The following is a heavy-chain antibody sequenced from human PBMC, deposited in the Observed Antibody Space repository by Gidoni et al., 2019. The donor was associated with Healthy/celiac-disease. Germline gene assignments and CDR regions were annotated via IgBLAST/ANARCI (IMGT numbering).Heavy chain of an antibody. D-gene: IGHD2-21*02. J-gene: IGHJ6*02. CDR2: IAYDGSNK. CDR1: GFTFSSSG. Sequence: QVQLVESGGGVVQPGRSLILFCAASGFTFSSSGMHWVRQAPGKGLEWVAVIAYDGSNKYYADYVKGRFTISRDNSKNALYLQMNSLRAEDTAVYYCAKSDIVGVTATYYGMDVWGQGTTVTVSS. CDR3: AKSDIVGVTATYYGMDV. V-gene: IGHV3-30*18.